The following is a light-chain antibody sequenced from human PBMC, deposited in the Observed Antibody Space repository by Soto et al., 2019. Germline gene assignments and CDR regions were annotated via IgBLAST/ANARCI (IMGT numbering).Light chain of an antibody. CDR3: TSYPSSTSFYF. Sequence: QCALTRPASVSGAPGQSIAISCTGVRTDVDGYDYVSWYQQHPGQTPQLRLYDVYIRPSGVPHRFPCSKSGDTASLTISGLQAEDEADYYCTSYPSSTSFYFFGTGTKVTVL. V-gene: IGLV2-14*03. CDR2: DVY. J-gene: IGLJ1*01. CDR1: RTDVDGYDY.